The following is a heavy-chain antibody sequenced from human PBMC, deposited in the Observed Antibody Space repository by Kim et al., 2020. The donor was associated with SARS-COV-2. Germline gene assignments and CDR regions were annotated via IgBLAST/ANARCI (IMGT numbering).Heavy chain of an antibody. V-gene: IGHV3-43*02. J-gene: IGHJ4*02. D-gene: IGHD6-19*01. CDR2: ISRDGGEI. CDR3: VRGQQWLIKN. Sequence: GGSLRLSCAASGFTFDDYAIQWVRQVPGKGLEWVSLISRDGGEIKYADSVKGRFTIPRDNSKKSVYLQMNSLRSEDTALYYCVRGQQWLIKNWGQGTQVTVDS. CDR1: GFTFDDYA.